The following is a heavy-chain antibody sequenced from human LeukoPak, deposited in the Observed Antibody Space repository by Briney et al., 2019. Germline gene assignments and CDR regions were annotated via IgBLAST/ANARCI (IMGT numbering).Heavy chain of an antibody. CDR1: GFTFSSYS. D-gene: IGHD6-13*01. CDR3: AKANSSSWYPYFDY. CDR2: ISRSSSYI. J-gene: IGHJ4*02. Sequence: PGGSLRLSCAASGFTFSSYSMNWVRQAPGKGLEWVSSISRSSSYIYYADSVKGRFTISRDNAKNSLYLQMNSLRAEDTAVYYCAKANSSSWYPYFDYWGQGTLVTVSS. V-gene: IGHV3-21*01.